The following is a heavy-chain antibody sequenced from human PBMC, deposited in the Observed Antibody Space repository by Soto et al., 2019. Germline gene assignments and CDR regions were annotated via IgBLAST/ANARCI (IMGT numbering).Heavy chain of an antibody. D-gene: IGHD3-22*01. Sequence: SVKVSCQASGGGFSSYAISWVRQAPGQGLEWMGGIIPIFGTANYAQKFQGRVTITADESTSTAYMELSSLRSEDTAVYYCARVQSLDYYDSSGYYPYYYGMDVWGQGTTVTVSS. CDR2: IIPIFGTA. J-gene: IGHJ6*02. CDR3: ARVQSLDYYDSSGYYPYYYGMDV. CDR1: GGGFSSYA. V-gene: IGHV1-69*13.